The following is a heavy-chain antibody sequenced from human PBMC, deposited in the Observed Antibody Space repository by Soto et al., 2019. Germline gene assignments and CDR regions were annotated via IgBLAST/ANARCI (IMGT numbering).Heavy chain of an antibody. CDR3: ARQSSSNYYCGLDV. CDR2: INSSGRT. D-gene: IGHD6-6*01. J-gene: IGHJ6*02. V-gene: IGHV4-30-4*01. CDR1: GDSISSSDPY. Sequence: SETLSLTCSVSGDSISSSDPYWSLIRQAPGKGLEWIGYINSSGRTYYKPSLKSRVSISIDTSTNQFSLRLTSVTPEDTAVYYCARQSSSNYYCGLDVWGQGTTVTVSS.